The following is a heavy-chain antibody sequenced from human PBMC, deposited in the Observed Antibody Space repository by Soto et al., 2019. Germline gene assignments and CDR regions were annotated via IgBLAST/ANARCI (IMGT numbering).Heavy chain of an antibody. Sequence: QVQLQESGPGLVKPSQTLSLTCTVSGGSISSGGDYWSWIRQHPGKGLEWIGYIYYRGSTYYNPSLKSRVTTSVASSKNQYSRKLSSVTAEDTAVYYCAGIYSGSAGGPWRYWCQGTLVTVSS. J-gene: IGHJ4*02. CDR3: AGIYSGSAGGPWRY. D-gene: IGHD1-26*01. CDR2: IYYRGST. V-gene: IGHV4-31*03. CDR1: GGSISSGGDY.